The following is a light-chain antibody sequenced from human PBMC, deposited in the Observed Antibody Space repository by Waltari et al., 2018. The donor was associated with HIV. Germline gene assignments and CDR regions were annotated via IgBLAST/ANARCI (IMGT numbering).Light chain of an antibody. CDR1: HDIGNS. Sequence: TQSPSSLSAFVGDRVTITCRATHDIGNSLAWYHQRPGQVPKLLIYSTSTIQTGVPIRFSGSGSGTFFTLSISSLQPEDVGTYFCQKYNSAHHIFGQGTKVEI. CDR3: QKYNSAHHI. V-gene: IGKV1-27*01. J-gene: IGKJ1*01. CDR2: STS.